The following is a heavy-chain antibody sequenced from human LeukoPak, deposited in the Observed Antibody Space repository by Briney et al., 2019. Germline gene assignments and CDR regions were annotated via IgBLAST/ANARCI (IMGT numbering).Heavy chain of an antibody. CDR3: ARSAIAVASFDY. J-gene: IGHJ4*02. V-gene: IGHV4-59*08. D-gene: IGHD6-19*01. CDR1: GGSISSYY. Sequence: SETLSLTCTVSGGSISSYYWSWIRQPPGKGLEWIGYIYYSGSTNYNPSLKSRVTISVDTSKNQFSLKLNSVTAADTAVYYCARSAIAVASFDYWGQGTLVTVSS. CDR2: IYYSGST.